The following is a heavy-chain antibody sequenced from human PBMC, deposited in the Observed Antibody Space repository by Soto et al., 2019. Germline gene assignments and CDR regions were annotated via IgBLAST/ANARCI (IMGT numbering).Heavy chain of an antibody. V-gene: IGHV3-23*01. J-gene: IGHJ6*02. CDR3: AKDRALGEFWSGYQDYYYYYGMEV. CDR2: ISGSGGST. D-gene: IGHD3-3*01. CDR1: GFTFSSYA. Sequence: GGSLRLSCAASGFTFSSYAMSCVRQAPGKGLEWVSAISGSGGSTYYADSVKGRFTISGDNSKNTLYLQMNSLRAEDTAVYYCAKDRALGEFWSGYQDYYYYYGMEVWGQGTTVTVSS.